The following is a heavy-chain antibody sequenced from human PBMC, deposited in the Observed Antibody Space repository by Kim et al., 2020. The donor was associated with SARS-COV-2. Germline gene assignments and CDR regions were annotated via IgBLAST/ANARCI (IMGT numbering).Heavy chain of an antibody. D-gene: IGHD6-19*01. CDR1: GFTFSSYG. V-gene: IGHV3-33*01. J-gene: IGHJ4*02. Sequence: GGSLRLSCAASGFTFSSYGMHWVRQAPGKGLEWVAVIWYDGSNKYYADSVKGRFTISRDNSKNTLYLQMNSLRAEETAVYYCAREKQWLVLASYYFDYWGQGTLVTVSS. CDR3: AREKQWLVLASYYFDY. CDR2: IWYDGSNK.